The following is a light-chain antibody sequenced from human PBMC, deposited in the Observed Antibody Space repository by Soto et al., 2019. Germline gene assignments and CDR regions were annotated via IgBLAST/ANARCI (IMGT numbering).Light chain of an antibody. V-gene: IGLV2-14*01. CDR2: DVS. CDR3: SSYTSSRSLV. J-gene: IGLJ1*01. Sequence: QSALTQPASVSGSPGQSITVSCTGTSSDVGGYNYVSWYQQHPGKAPKLMIYDVSNRPSGVSNRFSGSKSDNTASLTISGLQAEDEADYYCSSYTSSRSLVFGTGTQLTVL. CDR1: SSDVGGYNY.